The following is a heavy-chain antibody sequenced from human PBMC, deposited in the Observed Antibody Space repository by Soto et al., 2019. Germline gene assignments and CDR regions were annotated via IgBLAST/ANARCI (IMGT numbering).Heavy chain of an antibody. CDR1: GGSISSYY. CDR3: ARYPRKSTRLELVRGYYYYRMDV. Sequence: SETLSLTCTVSGGSISSYYWSWIRQPPGKGLEWIGYIYYSGSTNYKPSLKSRVTISVDTSKNQFSLKLSSVTAADTAVYYCARYPRKSTRLELVRGYYYYRMDVWGQGTTVTVSS. CDR2: IYYSGST. D-gene: IGHD6-6*01. V-gene: IGHV4-59*01. J-gene: IGHJ6*02.